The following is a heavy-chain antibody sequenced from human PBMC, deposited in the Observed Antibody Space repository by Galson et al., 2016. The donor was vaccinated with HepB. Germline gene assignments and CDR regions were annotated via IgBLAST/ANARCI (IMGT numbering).Heavy chain of an antibody. CDR1: GDSISSSSYY. J-gene: IGHJ6*02. D-gene: IGHD2-2*01. V-gene: IGHV4-39*07. CDR2: TYYSGST. CDR3: ARDCSSTSCFVTFGMDV. Sequence: SETLSLTCTAFGDSISSSSYYWGWIRQPPGKGLEWIGSTYYSGSTYYHPSFKSRVTMSVDTSKNQFSLKLSSVTAADTAVYYCARDCSSTSCFVTFGMDVWGQGTTVTVS.